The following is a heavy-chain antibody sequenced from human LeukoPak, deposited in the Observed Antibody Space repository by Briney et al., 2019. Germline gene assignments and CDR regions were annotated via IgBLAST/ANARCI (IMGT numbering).Heavy chain of an antibody. Sequence: GGSLRLSCAASGFTVSSNYMSWVRQAPGKGLEWASVIYSGGSTYYADSVKGRFTISRDNSKSTLYLQMNSLRAEDTAVYYCARESGPYGSGRGIFDYWGQGTLVTVSS. CDR1: GFTVSSNY. CDR3: ARESGPYGSGRGIFDY. J-gene: IGHJ4*02. D-gene: IGHD3-10*01. V-gene: IGHV3-66*02. CDR2: IYSGGST.